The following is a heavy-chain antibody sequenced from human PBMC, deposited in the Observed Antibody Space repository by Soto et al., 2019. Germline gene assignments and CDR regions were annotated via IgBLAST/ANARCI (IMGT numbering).Heavy chain of an antibody. CDR3: ARGRYGDY. Sequence: QVHLVQSGAEVKKPGASVKVSCKCSGYTFTSYGITWVRQAPGQGVEWMGWISAHNDNTDYAQKLQGRVTVTRDTSTSTAYMELRSLRSDDTAVYYCARGRYGDYWGQGALVTVSS. CDR1: GYTFTSYG. D-gene: IGHD1-1*01. J-gene: IGHJ4*02. V-gene: IGHV1-18*01. CDR2: ISAHNDNT.